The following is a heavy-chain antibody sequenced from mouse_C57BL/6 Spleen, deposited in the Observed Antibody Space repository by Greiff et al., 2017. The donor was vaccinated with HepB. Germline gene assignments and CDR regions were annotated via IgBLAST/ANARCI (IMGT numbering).Heavy chain of an antibody. CDR2: IWSGGST. Sequence: VKLQESGPGLVQPSQSLSITCTVSGFSLTSYGVHWVRQSPGKGLEWLGVIWSGGSTDYNAAFISRLSISKDNSKSQVFFKMNSLQADDTAIYYCARNRLDFYGNYAMDYWGQGTSVTVSS. CDR3: ARNRLDFYGNYAMDY. J-gene: IGHJ4*01. CDR1: GFSLTSYG. V-gene: IGHV2-2*01. D-gene: IGHD2-1*01.